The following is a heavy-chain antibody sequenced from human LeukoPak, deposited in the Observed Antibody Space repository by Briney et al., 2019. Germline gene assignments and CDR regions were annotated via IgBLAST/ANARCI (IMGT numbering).Heavy chain of an antibody. CDR2: ISTSSSYI. V-gene: IGHV3-21*01. Sequence: PGGSLRLSCAASGFTFSSYSMNWVRQAPGKGLEWVSSISTSSSYIYYEDSVKGRFTISRDNAKKSLYLQMNSLRAEDTAVYYCARVSRGKWELLGAHDYWGQGTLVTVSS. D-gene: IGHD1-26*01. J-gene: IGHJ4*02. CDR3: ARVSRGKWELLGAHDY. CDR1: GFTFSSYS.